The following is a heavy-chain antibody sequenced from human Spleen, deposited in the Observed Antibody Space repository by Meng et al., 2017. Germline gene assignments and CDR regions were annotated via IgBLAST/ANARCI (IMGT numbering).Heavy chain of an antibody. CDR3: ARGGTTVDH. V-gene: IGHV3-66*02. Sequence: GGSLKISCAASGFTVSSNYLTWVRQAPGKGLDWVSIISSGGTTYYADSVTGRFTISRDDSKNTFFLQMNSLRAEDTAVYYCARGGTTVDHWGQGTLVTVSS. CDR2: ISSGGTT. CDR1: GFTVSSNY. D-gene: IGHD1-26*01. J-gene: IGHJ4*02.